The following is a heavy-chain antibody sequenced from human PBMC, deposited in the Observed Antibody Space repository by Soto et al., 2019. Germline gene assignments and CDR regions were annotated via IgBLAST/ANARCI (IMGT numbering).Heavy chain of an antibody. CDR1: GFTFSNAW. J-gene: IGHJ4*02. CDR3: LSEVGRYYDILTGYYRDDLIDY. D-gene: IGHD3-9*01. CDR2: IKSKTDGGTT. Sequence: PGGSLRLSCAASGFTFSNAWMNWVRQAPGKGLEWVGRIKSKTDGGTTDYAAPVKGRFTISRDDSKNTLYLQMNSLKTEDTAVYYCLSEVGRYYDILTGYYRDDLIDYWGQGTLVTVYS. V-gene: IGHV3-15*07.